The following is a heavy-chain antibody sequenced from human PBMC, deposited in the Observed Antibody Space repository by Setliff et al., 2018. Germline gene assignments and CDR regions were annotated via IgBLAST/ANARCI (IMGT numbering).Heavy chain of an antibody. CDR3: ARDPYYYGSGSYYEAAPFDY. D-gene: IGHD3-10*01. Sequence: GGSLRLSCAASGFTFTNYWMSWVRQAPGKGLEWVANIKQDGSEKYYLDSVKGRFTISRDNAKKSLYLQMNSLRAEDTAVYYCARDPYYYGSGSYYEAAPFDYWGQGTLVTVSS. CDR2: IKQDGSEK. J-gene: IGHJ4*02. V-gene: IGHV3-7*01. CDR1: GFTFTNYW.